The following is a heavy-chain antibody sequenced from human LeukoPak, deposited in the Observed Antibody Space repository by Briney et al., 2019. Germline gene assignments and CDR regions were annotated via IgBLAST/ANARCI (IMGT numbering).Heavy chain of an antibody. J-gene: IGHJ4*02. Sequence: AGGSLRLSCAASGFTFRNYGMHWVRQAPGKGLEWVAVISYDGSNKDYAESVKGRFTISRDNSKNTVYLQMNSLIPEDTAVFYCAKVSGFKITFGGVIDWGQGTPVTVSS. V-gene: IGHV3-30*18. D-gene: IGHD3-16*02. CDR2: ISYDGSNK. CDR3: AKVSGFKITFGGVID. CDR1: GFTFRNYG.